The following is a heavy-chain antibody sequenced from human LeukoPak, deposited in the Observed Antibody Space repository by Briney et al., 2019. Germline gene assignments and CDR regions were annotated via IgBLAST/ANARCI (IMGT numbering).Heavy chain of an antibody. D-gene: IGHD1-26*01. V-gene: IGHV3-30-3*01. CDR1: GFTFSSYA. CDR2: ISYDGSNK. CDR3: ATDRSHSGSYNMDY. Sequence: PGRSLRLSCAASGFTFSSYAMHWVRQAPGKGLEGVAVISYDGSNKYYADSVKGRFTISRDNSKNTLYLQMNSLRAEDTAVYYCATDRSHSGSYNMDYWGQGTLVTVSS. J-gene: IGHJ4*02.